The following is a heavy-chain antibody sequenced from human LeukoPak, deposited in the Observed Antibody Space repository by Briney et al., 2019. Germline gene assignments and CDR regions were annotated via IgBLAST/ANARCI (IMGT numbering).Heavy chain of an antibody. D-gene: IGHD3-10*01. Sequence: QSGGSLRLSCAASGFTFSSYEMNWVRQAPGKGLEWVSYISSSGSTKYYADSVRGRSTISRDNAKNSLYLQMNSLRAEDTAVYYCARVRSWFGEGMDVWGQGTTVTVSS. CDR3: ARVRSWFGEGMDV. CDR1: GFTFSSYE. CDR2: ISSSGSTK. V-gene: IGHV3-48*03. J-gene: IGHJ6*02.